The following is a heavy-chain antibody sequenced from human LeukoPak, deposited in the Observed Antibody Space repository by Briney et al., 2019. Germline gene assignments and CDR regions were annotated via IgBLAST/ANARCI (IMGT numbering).Heavy chain of an antibody. J-gene: IGHJ4*02. CDR3: ARGSEWSSGVSDY. CDR2: IQNDEIDK. CDR1: GFTFSSYG. Sequence: PGRSLRLSCAASGFTFSSYGMHWVRQAPGKGLEWVAFIQNDEIDKFYADSVKGRFTISRDNSKNTLYLQMNSLRAEDTAVYYCARGSEWSSGVSDYWGQGTLVTVSS. D-gene: IGHD3-3*01. V-gene: IGHV3-30*02.